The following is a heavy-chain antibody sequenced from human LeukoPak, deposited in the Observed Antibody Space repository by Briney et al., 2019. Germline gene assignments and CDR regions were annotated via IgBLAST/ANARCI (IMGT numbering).Heavy chain of an antibody. Sequence: GASVKVSCKASGYTFTGYYMNWVRQAPGQGLEWMGWINPNSGGTNYTQKFQGRVTMTRNTSISTAYLELSSLRSDDTAVYYCARDDQLRLLGHTYNWFDPWGQGTLVTVSS. V-gene: IGHV1-2*02. CDR3: ARDDQLRLLGHTYNWFDP. J-gene: IGHJ5*02. D-gene: IGHD4-17*01. CDR2: INPNSGGT. CDR1: GYTFTGYY.